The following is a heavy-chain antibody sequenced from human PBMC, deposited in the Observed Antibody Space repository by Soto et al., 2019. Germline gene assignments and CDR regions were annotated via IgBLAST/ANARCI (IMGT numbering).Heavy chain of an antibody. J-gene: IGHJ4*02. CDR2: IGTAGDT. CDR1: GFTFSYFD. V-gene: IGHV3-13*01. CDR3: ARFGGGLRDY. D-gene: IGHD3-16*01. Sequence: EVQLVESGGGLVQPGGSLRLSCAASGFTFSYFDMHWVRQATGKGLEWVSGIGTAGDTYYPGSVKGRFIISRENAKNSLFRQMNGLRVEGTAVYYCARFGGGLRDYWGQGTLVTVSS.